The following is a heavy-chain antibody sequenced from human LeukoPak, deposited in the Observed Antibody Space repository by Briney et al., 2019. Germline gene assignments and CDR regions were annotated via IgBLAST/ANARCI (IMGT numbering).Heavy chain of an antibody. CDR2: ISYDGSNK. Sequence: PGGSLRLSCAASGFTFSSYAMRWVRQAPGKGLEWVAVISYDGSNKYYADSVKGRFTISRDNSKNTLYLQMNSLRAEDTAVYYCARGIRFLEWLPQVYYYYYGMDVWGQGTTVTVSS. V-gene: IGHV3-30-3*01. D-gene: IGHD3-3*01. CDR1: GFTFSSYA. CDR3: ARGIRFLEWLPQVYYYYYGMDV. J-gene: IGHJ6*02.